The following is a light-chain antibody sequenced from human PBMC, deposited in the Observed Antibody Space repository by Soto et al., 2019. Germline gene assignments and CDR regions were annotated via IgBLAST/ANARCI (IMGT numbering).Light chain of an antibody. J-gene: IGLJ1*01. CDR1: SSDVGGYNY. CDR2: DVS. V-gene: IGLV2-14*03. Sequence: QSVLTQPASVSGFPGQSITISCTGTSSDVGGYNYVSWYQQHPGEAPKLMIYDVSDRPSGVSNRFSASKSGNTASLTISGLQPEDEADYFCCSYTSSSTPWVFGTGTKVTVL. CDR3: CSYTSSSTPWV.